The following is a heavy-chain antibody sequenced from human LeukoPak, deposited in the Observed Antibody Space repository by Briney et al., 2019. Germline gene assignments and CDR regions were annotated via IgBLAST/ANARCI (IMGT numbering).Heavy chain of an antibody. D-gene: IGHD1-26*01. J-gene: IGHJ2*01. CDR1: GYSFTNYW. V-gene: IGHV5-51*01. CDR3: ARRSGGLVGPTPLYWYFDL. CDR2: IYPSDSDT. Sequence: RGESLKISCKGSGYSFTNYWIGWVRQMPGKGLEWMAIIYPSDSDTRYSPSFQGQVTISADKSISTAYLQWSSLKASDTAMYYCARRSGGLVGPTPLYWYFDLWGRGTLVTVSS.